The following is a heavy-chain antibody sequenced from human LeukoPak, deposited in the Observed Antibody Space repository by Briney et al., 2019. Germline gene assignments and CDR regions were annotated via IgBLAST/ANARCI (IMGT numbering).Heavy chain of an antibody. V-gene: IGHV2-5*08. CDR2: IYWDDDK. J-gene: IGHJ5*02. Sequence: SGHTLVNPTQTLTLPCTFSVFSLSTSGMCVSWIRQPPGNALEWLSVIYWDDDKRYSPSLRSRLTITKDTSKNQVLLTMTNMDPVDTATYYCAHSRDNCGWYDWLDPWGQGTLVTVSS. CDR3: AHSRDNCGWYDWLDP. CDR1: VFSLSTSGMC. D-gene: IGHD6-19*01.